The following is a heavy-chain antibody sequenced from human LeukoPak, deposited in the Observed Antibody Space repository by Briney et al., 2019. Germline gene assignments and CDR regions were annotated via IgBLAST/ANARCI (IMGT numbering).Heavy chain of an antibody. CDR3: AREHVVVPAATGNYYYYYYMDV. J-gene: IGHJ6*03. D-gene: IGHD2-2*01. Sequence: PGGSLRLSCAASGFTFSSYWMSWVRQAPGKGLEWVANIKQDGSEKYYVDSVKGRFTISRDNAKNSLYLQMNSLRAEDTAVYYCAREHVVVPAATGNYYYYYYMDVWGKGTTVTVSS. CDR2: IKQDGSEK. V-gene: IGHV3-7*01. CDR1: GFTFSSYW.